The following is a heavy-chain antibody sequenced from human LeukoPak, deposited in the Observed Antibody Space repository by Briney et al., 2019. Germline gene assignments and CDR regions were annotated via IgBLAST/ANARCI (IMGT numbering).Heavy chain of an antibody. CDR2: IYYSGST. J-gene: IGHJ4*02. Sequence: SETLSLTCTVSGGSISSYSWSWIRQPPGKGLDWIGYIYYSGSTNYNPSLKSRVTISVDTSKNQFSLKLSSVTAADTAVYYCASNYIADYYFDCWGQGTLVTVPS. D-gene: IGHD3-10*01. CDR3: ASNYIADYYFDC. V-gene: IGHV4-59*01. CDR1: GGSISSYS.